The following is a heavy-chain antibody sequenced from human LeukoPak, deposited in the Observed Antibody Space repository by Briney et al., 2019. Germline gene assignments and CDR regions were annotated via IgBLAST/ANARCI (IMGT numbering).Heavy chain of an antibody. CDR1: GFTFSSYA. V-gene: IGHV3-30-3*01. CDR3: ARAPFSYCSSTSCYLDY. Sequence: PGRSLRLSCAASGFTFSSYAMHWVRQAPGKGLEWVAVISYDGSNKYYADSVKGRFTISRDNSKNTLYLQMSSLRAEDTAVYYCARAPFSYCSSTSCYLDYWGQGTLVTVSS. D-gene: IGHD2-2*01. J-gene: IGHJ4*02. CDR2: ISYDGSNK.